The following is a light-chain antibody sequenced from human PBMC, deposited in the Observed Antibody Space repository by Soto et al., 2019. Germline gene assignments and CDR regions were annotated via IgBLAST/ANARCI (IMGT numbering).Light chain of an antibody. CDR1: QSISSY. V-gene: IGKV1-39*01. J-gene: IGKJ2*01. CDR3: QQSFSNFLYT. CDR2: AAS. Sequence: DIQMTQSPSSLSASVGDRVTITCRASQSISSYLNWYQQKPGKAPKLLIYAASSLQGGVPSRFSGSGSGTDFTLTISSLQPEDFATYYCQQSFSNFLYTFGQGTKLEIK.